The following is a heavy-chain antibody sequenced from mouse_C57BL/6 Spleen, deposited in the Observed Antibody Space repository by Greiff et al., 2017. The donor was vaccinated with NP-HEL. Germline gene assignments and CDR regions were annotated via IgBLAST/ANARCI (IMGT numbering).Heavy chain of an antibody. V-gene: IGHV1-82*01. CDR3: AKRSYDGSSHYFDY. D-gene: IGHD1-1*01. J-gene: IGHJ2*01. CDR2: IYPGDGDT. Sequence: VQLQQSGPELVKPGASVKISCKASGYAFSSSWMNWVKQRPGKGLEWIGRIYPGDGDTNYNGKFKGKATLTADKSSSTAYMQLSSLTSEDSAVYFCAKRSYDGSSHYFDYWGQGTTLTVSS. CDR1: GYAFSSSW.